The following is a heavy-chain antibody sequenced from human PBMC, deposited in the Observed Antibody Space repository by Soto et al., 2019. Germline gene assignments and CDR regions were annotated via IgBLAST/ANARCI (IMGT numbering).Heavy chain of an antibody. D-gene: IGHD3-16*01. Sequence: EVQLLESGGGLVQPGGSLRLSCAASGFTFSSYAMSWVRQAPGKGLEWVSAVSAGGSTYYADSVKGRFTISRDNSKNTLYLQTNSLRAEDTAVYYCAKCLGDYYYGMDVWGQGTTVTVSS. V-gene: IGHV3-23*01. CDR2: VSAGGST. CDR1: GFTFSSYA. J-gene: IGHJ6*02. CDR3: AKCLGDYYYGMDV.